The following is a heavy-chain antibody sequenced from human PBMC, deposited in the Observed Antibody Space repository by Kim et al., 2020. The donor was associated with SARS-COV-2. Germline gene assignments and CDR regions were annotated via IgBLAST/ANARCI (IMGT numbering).Heavy chain of an antibody. J-gene: IGHJ6*02. D-gene: IGHD5-12*01. CDR3: ARDSGYDSVYYGMDV. V-gene: IGHV1-69*01. Sequence: QKVQGRVTITADESTSTAYMELSSLRSEDTAVYYCARDSGYDSVYYGMDVWGQGTTVTVSS.